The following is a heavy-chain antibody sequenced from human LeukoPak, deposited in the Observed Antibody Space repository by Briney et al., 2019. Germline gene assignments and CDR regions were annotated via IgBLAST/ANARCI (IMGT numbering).Heavy chain of an antibody. CDR1: GGSISFYY. CDR2: IYYSGST. CDR3: AREIRRDGYKFDY. D-gene: IGHD5-24*01. J-gene: IGHJ4*02. V-gene: IGHV4-59*01. Sequence: SETLSLTCTVSGGSISFYYWSWIRQPPGKGLEWIGYIYYSGSTNYNPSLKSRVTISVDTSKNQFSLKLSSVTAADTAVYYCAREIRRDGYKFDYWGQGTLVTVSS.